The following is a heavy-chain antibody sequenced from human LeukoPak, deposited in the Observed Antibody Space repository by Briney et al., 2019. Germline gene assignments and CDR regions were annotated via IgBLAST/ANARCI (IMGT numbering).Heavy chain of an antibody. CDR1: GFTFSDYW. Sequence: PGGSLRLSCAASGFTFSDYWMAWVRQSPGKGREWVANIKQDGNERNYVDSVRGRFTISRDNAKSSLFLQMSSLRVDDTAVYYCARDQGGALDYWGQGSLVTVSS. V-gene: IGHV3-7*01. D-gene: IGHD4-17*01. CDR2: IKQDGNER. CDR3: ARDQGGALDY. J-gene: IGHJ4*02.